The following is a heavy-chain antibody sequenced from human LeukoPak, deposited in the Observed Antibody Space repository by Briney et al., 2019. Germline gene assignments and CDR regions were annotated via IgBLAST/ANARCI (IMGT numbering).Heavy chain of an antibody. J-gene: IGHJ4*02. V-gene: IGHV4-61*02. CDR2: IYTSGST. CDR3: ARVVEDYYDSRGYYYYFDY. D-gene: IGHD3-22*01. Sequence: SQTLSLTCTVSGASFSSGSYYWSWIRQPAGKGLEWIGRIYTSGSTNYNPSLKSRVTITVDTSKNQFSLKLSSVTAADTAVYYCARVVEDYYDSRGYYYYFDYWGQGTLVTVSS. CDR1: GASFSSGSYY.